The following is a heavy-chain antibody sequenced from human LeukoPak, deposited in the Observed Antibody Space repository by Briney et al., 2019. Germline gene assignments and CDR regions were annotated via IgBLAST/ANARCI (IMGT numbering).Heavy chain of an antibody. CDR2: INQNGGQS. J-gene: IGHJ4*02. D-gene: IGHD6-13*01. Sequence: GGSLRLSCAGSGFTFSSHWMTWVRQTAGKGLEWVADINQNGGQSYYVDSVKGRFTLSRDNAKNSLFLQLNSLRAEDTAVYYCVKNSGWYCLDYWGQGITVIVSS. CDR1: GFTFSSHW. V-gene: IGHV3-7*03. CDR3: VKNSGWYCLDY.